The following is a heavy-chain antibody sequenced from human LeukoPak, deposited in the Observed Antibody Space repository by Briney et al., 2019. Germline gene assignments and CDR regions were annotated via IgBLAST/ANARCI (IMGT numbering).Heavy chain of an antibody. CDR1: GFGFSSYW. CDR3: AREDYYGSGNYVDWGGAFDV. J-gene: IGHJ3*01. D-gene: IGHD3-10*01. CDR2: IKQDGSEK. V-gene: IGHV3-7*01. Sequence: GGSLRLSCEASGFGFSSYWMTWVRQTPGKGLEWVANIKQDGSEKYYLDSVKGRFTISRDNAKISVYLQMNSLRAEDTAVYYCAREDYYGSGNYVDWGGAFDVWGQVTTVIVSS.